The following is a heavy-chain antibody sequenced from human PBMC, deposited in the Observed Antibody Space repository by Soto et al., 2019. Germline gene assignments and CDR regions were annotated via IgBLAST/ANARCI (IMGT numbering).Heavy chain of an antibody. Sequence: QVQLQQWGAGLLKPSETLSLTCAVYAGSFSDNYWSWIRQPPGKGLEWIGEINQSGSTNYNPSLKSRFTISVDTSKNQFYLKLSSVPAADTAVYYCARGLTYCSSTTCAETRFDPWGQGTLVTVSS. J-gene: IGHJ5*02. CDR3: ARGLTYCSSTTCAETRFDP. V-gene: IGHV4-34*01. CDR1: AGSFSDNY. CDR2: INQSGST. D-gene: IGHD2-2*01.